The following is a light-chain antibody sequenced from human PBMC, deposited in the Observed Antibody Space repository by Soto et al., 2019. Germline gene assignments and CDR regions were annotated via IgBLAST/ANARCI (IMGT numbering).Light chain of an antibody. J-gene: IGKJ1*01. CDR1: QSISSY. CDR3: QQSYSTPLWT. CDR2: AAS. V-gene: IGKV1-39*01. Sequence: DIQMTQSPSSLSASVGDRVTITCRASQSISSYLNWYQQKPGKAPKLLIYAASSLQSGVPSRFSGSGSGTDFTLTISSLQPEDFATYYCQQSYSTPLWTFGKGTKVDIK.